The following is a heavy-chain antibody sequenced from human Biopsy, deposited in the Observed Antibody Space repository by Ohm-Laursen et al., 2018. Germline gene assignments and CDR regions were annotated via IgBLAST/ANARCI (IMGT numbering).Heavy chain of an antibody. CDR3: AREAIGYQLPCDD. CDR2: IIPILRTT. V-gene: IGHV1-69*04. Sequence: SSVKVSCKTSTGTFDSYGVTWVRQAPGQGLEWMGRIIPILRTTTYAPKFQGRVTFTADKSSSTVYLELSSLTSEDTAMFYCAREAIGYQLPCDDWGQGTLVTVSS. D-gene: IGHD6-13*01. J-gene: IGHJ4*02. CDR1: TGTFDSYG.